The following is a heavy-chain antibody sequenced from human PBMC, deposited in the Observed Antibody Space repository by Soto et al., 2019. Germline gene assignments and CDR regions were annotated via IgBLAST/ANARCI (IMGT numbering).Heavy chain of an antibody. J-gene: IGHJ4*02. CDR2: VYFVGNS. V-gene: IGHV4-39*01. CDR3: VRLSGDYVNGVMLRYLYF. Sequence: TLSVTWTVSVDSIGSASYFWGWIRQPPGKGLEWIGSVYFVGNSYYNPSLKIRVSISVDASKNQFSLRLSSMTAADTGVYYCVRLSGDYVNGVMLRYLYFWAQGTRVRVS. D-gene: IGHD4-17*01. CDR1: VDSIGSASYF.